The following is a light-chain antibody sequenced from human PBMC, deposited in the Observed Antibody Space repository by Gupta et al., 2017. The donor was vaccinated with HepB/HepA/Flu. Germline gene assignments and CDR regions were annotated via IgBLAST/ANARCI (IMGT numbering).Light chain of an antibody. V-gene: IGLV1-51*01. J-gene: IGLJ3*02. CDR1: SSNIGNNY. Sequence: QSVLTQPPSVSAAPGQKVTISCSGSSSNIGNNYVSWYQQLPATAPKLLIYNNNRRRSGIPDRFSGSTYGTSATFRTTCLQTGEEADYYYGASDTSRSTWVFGGGTKLTVL. CDR3: GASDTSRSTWV. CDR2: NNN.